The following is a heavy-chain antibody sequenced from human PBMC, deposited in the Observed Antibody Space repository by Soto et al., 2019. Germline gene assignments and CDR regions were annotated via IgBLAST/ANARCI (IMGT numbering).Heavy chain of an antibody. CDR2: LIPIFGTA. V-gene: IGHV1-69*13. CDR1: GGTFSSYA. D-gene: IGHD3-22*01. J-gene: IGHJ3*02. CDR3: ARAGYYYDSSGYPNDAFDI. Sequence: SVKVSCKASGGTFSSYAISWVRPAPGQGLEWMGGLIPIFGTANYAQKFQGRVTITADESTSTAYMELSSLRSEDTAVYYCARAGYYYDSSGYPNDAFDIGGQGTMVTVSS.